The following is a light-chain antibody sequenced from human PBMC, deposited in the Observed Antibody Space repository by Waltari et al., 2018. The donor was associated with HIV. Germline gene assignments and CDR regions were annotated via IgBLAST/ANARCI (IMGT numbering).Light chain of an antibody. CDR3: QQYDDLPIT. V-gene: IGKV1-33*01. Sequence: GDRVPLYCQAGQDISDSLNWYQQRPGKPQKLLIHASSTLQTGVPSRFSGSGGGSHFSLTIDSLQPEDFAMYFCQQYDDLPITFGQGTRLEI. CDR2: ASS. CDR1: QDISDS. J-gene: IGKJ5*01.